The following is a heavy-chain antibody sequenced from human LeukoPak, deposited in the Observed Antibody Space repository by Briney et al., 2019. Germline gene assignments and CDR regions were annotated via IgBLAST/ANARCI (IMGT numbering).Heavy chain of an antibody. CDR2: INPNSGGT. CDR3: ARAVGATGYFDY. Sequence: ASVKVSCKASGYTFTGYYMHWVRQAPGQGLEWMGWINPNSGGTNYAQKFQGWVTMTRGTSISTAYMELSRLRSDDTAVYYCARAVGATGYFDYWGQGTLVTVSS. CDR1: GYTFTGYY. V-gene: IGHV1-2*04. J-gene: IGHJ4*02. D-gene: IGHD1-26*01.